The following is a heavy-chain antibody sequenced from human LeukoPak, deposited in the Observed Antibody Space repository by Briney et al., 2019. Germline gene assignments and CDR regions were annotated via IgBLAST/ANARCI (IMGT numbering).Heavy chain of an antibody. V-gene: IGHV4-59*08. J-gene: IGHJ4*02. D-gene: IGHD3-22*01. CDR1: GGSIISYY. CDR3: ARAQSDYYDSSGYDY. CDR2: IYYSGST. Sequence: SETLSLTCTVSGGSIISYYWSWIRQPPGKGLEWIGNIYYSGSTNYNPSLKSRVTISVDTSKNQFSLKLSSVTAADTAVYYCARAQSDYYDSSGYDYWGQGTLVTVSS.